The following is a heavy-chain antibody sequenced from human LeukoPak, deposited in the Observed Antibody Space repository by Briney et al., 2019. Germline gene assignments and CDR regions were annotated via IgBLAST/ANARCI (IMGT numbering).Heavy chain of an antibody. CDR1: GFTVSSNY. V-gene: IGHV3-66*01. J-gene: IGHJ4*02. CDR3: AREHPPHTYYYDSSGYYVDY. Sequence: GGSLRLSCAASGFTVSSNYMSWVRQAPGKGLEWVSVIYSGGSTYYADSVKGRLTISRDNSKNTLYLQMNSLRAEDTAVYYCAREHPPHTYYYDSSGYYVDYWGQGTLVTVSS. D-gene: IGHD3-22*01. CDR2: IYSGGST.